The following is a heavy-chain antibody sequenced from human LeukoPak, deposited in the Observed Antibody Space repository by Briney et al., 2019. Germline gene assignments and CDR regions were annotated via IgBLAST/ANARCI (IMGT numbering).Heavy chain of an antibody. CDR2: INHSGST. Sequence: SETLSLTCAVYGGSFSGYYWSWIRQPPGKGLEWIGEINHSGSTNYNPSLKSRVTISVDTSKNQFSLKLSSVTAADTAVYYCATITMVRGVTDWGQGTLVTVSS. CDR1: GGSFSGYY. J-gene: IGHJ4*02. V-gene: IGHV4-34*01. CDR3: ATITMVRGVTD. D-gene: IGHD3-10*01.